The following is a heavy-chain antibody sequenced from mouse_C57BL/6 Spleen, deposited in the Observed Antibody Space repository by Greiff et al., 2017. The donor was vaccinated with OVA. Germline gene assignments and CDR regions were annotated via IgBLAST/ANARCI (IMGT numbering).Heavy chain of an antibody. J-gene: IGHJ3*01. V-gene: IGHV6-6*01. CDR2: IRNKANNHAT. Sequence: EVKLMESGGGLVQPGGSMKLSCAASGFTFSDAWMDWVRQSPEKGLEWVAEIRNKANNHATYYAESVKGRFTISRDDSKSSVYLQMNSLRAEDTGIYYCTRPSRSYYSNSWFAYWGQGTLVTVSA. CDR1: GFTFSDAW. CDR3: TRPSRSYYSNSWFAY. D-gene: IGHD2-5*01.